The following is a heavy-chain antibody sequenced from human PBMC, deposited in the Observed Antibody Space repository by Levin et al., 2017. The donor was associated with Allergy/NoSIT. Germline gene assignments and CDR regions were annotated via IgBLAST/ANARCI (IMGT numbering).Heavy chain of an antibody. V-gene: IGHV4-59*01. D-gene: IGHD1-1*01. Sequence: NSSETLSLTCTVSGGSISSYYWSWIRQPPGKGLEWIGYIYYTGSTNYNPSLKSRVTISVDTSKNQFSLKLNSVTAADTAVYYCARGTIAKGYWGQGTLVTVSS. CDR1: GGSISSYY. J-gene: IGHJ4*02. CDR2: IYYTGST. CDR3: ARGTIAKGY.